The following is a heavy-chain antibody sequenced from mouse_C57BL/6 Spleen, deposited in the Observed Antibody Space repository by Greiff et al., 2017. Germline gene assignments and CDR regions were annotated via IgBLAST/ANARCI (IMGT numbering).Heavy chain of an antibody. Sequence: EVKLVESEGGLVQPGSSMKLSCTASGFTFSDYYMAWFRQVPEKGLEWVATINYDGSSTYYLDSLKSRFIISRDNAKNILYLQMSSLKSEDTATYYCARAGNYYAMDYWGQGTSVTVSS. D-gene: IGHD1-1*02. V-gene: IGHV5-16*01. CDR3: ARAGNYYAMDY. CDR2: INYDGSST. CDR1: GFTFSDYY. J-gene: IGHJ4*01.